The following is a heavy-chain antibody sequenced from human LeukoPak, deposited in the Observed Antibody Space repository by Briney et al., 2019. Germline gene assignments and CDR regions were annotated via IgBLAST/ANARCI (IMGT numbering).Heavy chain of an antibody. V-gene: IGHV3-53*01. CDR3: ARDDGHDAFDI. J-gene: IGHJ3*02. Sequence: PGGSLRLSCAASGFTFSSYAMSWVRQAPGKGLEWVSVIYSGGSTYYADSVKGRFTISRDNSKNTLYLQMSSLRAEDTAVYYCARDDGHDAFDIWGQGTMVTVSS. D-gene: IGHD5-24*01. CDR2: IYSGGST. CDR1: GFTFSSYA.